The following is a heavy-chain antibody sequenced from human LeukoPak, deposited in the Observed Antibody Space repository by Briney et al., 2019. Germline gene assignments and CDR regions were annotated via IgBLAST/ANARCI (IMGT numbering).Heavy chain of an antibody. CDR2: ISGSGGST. D-gene: IGHD3-22*01. J-gene: IGHJ5*02. V-gene: IGHV3-23*01. Sequence: GGSLRLSCAASGFTFDDYGMSWVRRAPGKGLEWVSAISGSGGSTYYADSVKGRFTISRDNSKNTLYLQMNSLRAEDTAVYYCAKEPMYYDSIGWFDPWGQGTLVTVSS. CDR1: GFTFDDYG. CDR3: AKEPMYYDSIGWFDP.